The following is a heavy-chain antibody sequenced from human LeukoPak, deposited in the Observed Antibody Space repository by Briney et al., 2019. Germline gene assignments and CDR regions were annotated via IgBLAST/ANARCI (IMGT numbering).Heavy chain of an antibody. J-gene: IGHJ5*02. Sequence: GGSLRLSCAASGFTFSSYGMHWVRQAPGKGLEWVAVISYDGSNKYYADSVKGRFTISRDNSKNTLYLQMNSLRAEDTAVYYCAKWGTTVTTWGKGTLVTVSS. CDR3: AKWGTTVTT. CDR1: GFTFSSYG. CDR2: ISYDGSNK. V-gene: IGHV3-30*18. D-gene: IGHD4-17*01.